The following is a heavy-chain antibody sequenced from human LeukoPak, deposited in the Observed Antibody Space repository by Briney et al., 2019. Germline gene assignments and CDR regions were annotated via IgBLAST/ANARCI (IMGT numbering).Heavy chain of an antibody. CDR2: INHSGSA. Sequence: SETLSLTCAVYGGSFSGYYWSWLRQPPGKGLEWIGEINHSGSANYNPSLMSRVTISLDTSKNHFSLNLSSVTAADTAVYYCARGQGTVTTHWGQGTLVTVSS. CDR3: ARGQGTVTTH. CDR1: GGSFSGYY. D-gene: IGHD4-11*01. J-gene: IGHJ4*02. V-gene: IGHV4-34*01.